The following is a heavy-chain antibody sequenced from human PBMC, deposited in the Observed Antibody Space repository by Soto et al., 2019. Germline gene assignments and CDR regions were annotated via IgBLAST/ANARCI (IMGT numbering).Heavy chain of an antibody. CDR1: GYSLTSYW. Sequence: EVQLVQSGAEVKKPGESLRISCKGSGYSLTSYWISWVRQLPGKGLEWRGRIDPSDSYTNYSPSFQGHVTISADKSISTAYLRWSSLKASDTAMYYCARLQAAAGDNDVTFDYWGQGTLVTVSS. CDR2: IDPSDSYT. V-gene: IGHV5-10-1*01. D-gene: IGHD6-13*01. CDR3: ARLQAAAGDNDVTFDY. J-gene: IGHJ4*02.